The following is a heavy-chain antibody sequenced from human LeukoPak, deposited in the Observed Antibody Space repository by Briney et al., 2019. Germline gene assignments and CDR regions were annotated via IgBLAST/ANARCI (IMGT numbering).Heavy chain of an antibody. CDR2: IYRSGGT. V-gene: IGHV4-59*01. D-gene: IGHD6-19*01. CDR1: GGSMSTYY. CDR3: ARRYNSGWSATFDY. J-gene: IGHJ4*02. Sequence: PSETLSLTCSVSGGSMSTYYWGWIRQPPGKGLEWIGYIYRSGGTNYNPSVRTRVNISLDTSKNQFSLELSSVTAADTAVYFCARRYNSGWSATFDYWGQGILVTVST.